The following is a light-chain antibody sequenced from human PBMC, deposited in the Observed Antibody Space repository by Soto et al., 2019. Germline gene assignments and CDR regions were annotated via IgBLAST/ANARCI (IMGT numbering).Light chain of an antibody. Sequence: DIQMTQSPSSVSASVGDRVTITCRASQDIGSWLAWFQQKPGKAPNLLIYAASNLQSGVPSRFSGSGSGPDFTLTISRLQAEDFATYYCQQSNSYPFTFGPGTKVAV. V-gene: IGKV1-12*01. CDR2: AAS. CDR1: QDIGSW. J-gene: IGKJ3*01. CDR3: QQSNSYPFT.